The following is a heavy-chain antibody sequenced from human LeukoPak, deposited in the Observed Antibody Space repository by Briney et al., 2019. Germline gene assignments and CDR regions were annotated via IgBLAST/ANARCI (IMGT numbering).Heavy chain of an antibody. J-gene: IGHJ4*02. Sequence: ASVKVSCKTSGYTFSSYGISWVRQAPGQGLEWMGWISGYNGNTNYAQKFQGRVTMTADTSTSTAYMELRSLRSDDTAVYYCARDNHSSSWHFDYWGQGTLVIVSS. CDR2: ISGYNGNT. CDR1: GYTFSSYG. V-gene: IGHV1-18*01. D-gene: IGHD6-13*01. CDR3: ARDNHSSSWHFDY.